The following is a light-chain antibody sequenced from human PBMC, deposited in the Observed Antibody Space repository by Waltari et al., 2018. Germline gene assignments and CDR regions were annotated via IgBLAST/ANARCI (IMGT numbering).Light chain of an antibody. Sequence: DIQMTQSPSTLSASVVDSVTIASRASQSISSWLAWYPQKPGKAPKLLIYKASTLESGVPSRFSGSGSGTEFTLTISSLQPDDFATYYCQHYNTYSRSITFGQGTRLEIQ. CDR1: QSISSW. CDR2: KAS. V-gene: IGKV1-5*03. J-gene: IGKJ5*01. CDR3: QHYNTYSRSIT.